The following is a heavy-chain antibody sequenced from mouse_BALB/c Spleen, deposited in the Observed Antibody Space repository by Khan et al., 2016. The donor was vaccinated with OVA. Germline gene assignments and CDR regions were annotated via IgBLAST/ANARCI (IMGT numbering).Heavy chain of an antibody. D-gene: IGHD2-3*01. Sequence: EVELVESGGGLVKPGGSLKLSCAASGFTFSSYGMSWFRQTPEKRLEWVATISGSGSYTYYPDSVKGRFSISRDNAKNILYLQMSSLRSEDTALYYCARRNDGYYGYFDVWGAGTTVTVSS. CDR2: ISGSGSYT. J-gene: IGHJ1*01. CDR1: GFTFSSYG. CDR3: ARRNDGYYGYFDV. V-gene: IGHV5-9-2*01.